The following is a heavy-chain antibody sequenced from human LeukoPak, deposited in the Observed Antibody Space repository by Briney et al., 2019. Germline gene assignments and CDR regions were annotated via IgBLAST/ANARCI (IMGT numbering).Heavy chain of an antibody. V-gene: IGHV3-33*01. J-gene: IGHJ5*02. CDR2: IWYDGSNK. CDR3: ARGNYGSGSYYQNNWFDP. CDR1: GFTFSSYG. D-gene: IGHD3-10*01. Sequence: GRYLRLSCAASGFTFSSYGMHWVRQAPGQGLEWVAVIWYDGSNKYYADSVKGRFTISRDNSKNTLYLQMNSLRAEDTAVDYCARGNYGSGSYYQNNWFDPWGQGTLVTVSS.